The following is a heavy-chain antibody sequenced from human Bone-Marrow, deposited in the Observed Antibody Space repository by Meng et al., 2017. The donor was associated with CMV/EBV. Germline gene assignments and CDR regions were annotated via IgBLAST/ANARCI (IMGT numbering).Heavy chain of an antibody. J-gene: IGHJ6*02. CDR3: ARDRLKSSRFQGFTYYDFWYNYYYGMDV. CDR1: GGTFSSYA. D-gene: IGHD3-3*01. Sequence: SVKVSCKASGGTFSSYAISWVRQAPGQGLGWMGGIIPIFGTANYAQKFQGRVTITTDESTSTAYMELSSLRSEDTAVYYCARDRLKSSRFQGFTYYDFWYNYYYGMDVWGQGTTVTVSS. V-gene: IGHV1-69*05. CDR2: IIPIFGTA.